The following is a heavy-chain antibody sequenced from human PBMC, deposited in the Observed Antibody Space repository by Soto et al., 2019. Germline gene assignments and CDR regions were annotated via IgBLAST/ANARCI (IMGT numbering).Heavy chain of an antibody. CDR3: AKGGVGSTSNAFDI. J-gene: IGHJ3*02. D-gene: IGHD1-26*01. Sequence: GGSLRLSCAASGFTFRGYGMHWVRQSPAKGLEWVAVISYDGSNKYYEDSVKGRFTISRNNSKNTLYLQMNSLRAEDTGVYYCAKGGVGSTSNAFDIWGQGTMVTVSS. V-gene: IGHV3-30*18. CDR1: GFTFRGYG. CDR2: ISYDGSNK.